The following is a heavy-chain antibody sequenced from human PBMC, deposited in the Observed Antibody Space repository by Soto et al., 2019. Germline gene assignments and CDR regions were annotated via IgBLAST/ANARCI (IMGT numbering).Heavy chain of an antibody. J-gene: IGHJ3*02. CDR1: GFIFSTYA. V-gene: IGHV3-23*01. Sequence: GGSLRLSCAASGFIFSTYAMNWVRQAPGKGLGWVSAISSSGDSAYYAESVRGRFTISRDNSINTLYLQMRSLRPEDTAVYYCAHPRGYGVFDAVDIWGQGTMVTVSS. D-gene: IGHD4-17*01. CDR3: AHPRGYGVFDAVDI. CDR2: ISSSGDSA.